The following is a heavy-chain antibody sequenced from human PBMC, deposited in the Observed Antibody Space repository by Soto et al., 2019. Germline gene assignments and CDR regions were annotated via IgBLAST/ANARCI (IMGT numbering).Heavy chain of an antibody. Sequence: PGGSLRLSCTASGFTFSSYEMTWVRQAPGKGLEWVSYLSSSGSTIYYADSVKGRFTISRDNAKNSLYLQMNSLRAEDTAVYYCARDCLMCVMITFGGVIVQSNAFDIWGQGTLVTVSS. D-gene: IGHD3-16*02. CDR3: ARDCLMCVMITFGGVIVQSNAFDI. J-gene: IGHJ3*02. CDR2: LSSSGSTI. V-gene: IGHV3-48*03. CDR1: GFTFSSYE.